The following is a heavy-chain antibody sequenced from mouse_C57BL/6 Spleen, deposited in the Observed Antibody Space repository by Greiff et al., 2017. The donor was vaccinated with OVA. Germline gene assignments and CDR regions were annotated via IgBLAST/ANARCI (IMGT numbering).Heavy chain of an antibody. CDR2: ISSGSSTL. Sequence: DVKLVESGGGLVKPGGSLKLSCAASGFTFSDYGMHWVSQAPEKGLEWVAYISSGSSTLYYADTVKGRFTISRDNAKNTLFLQMTSLRSEDTAMYYCARGLLRPAMDYWGQGTSVTVSS. V-gene: IGHV5-17*01. J-gene: IGHJ4*01. D-gene: IGHD2-3*01. CDR1: GFTFSDYG. CDR3: ARGLLRPAMDY.